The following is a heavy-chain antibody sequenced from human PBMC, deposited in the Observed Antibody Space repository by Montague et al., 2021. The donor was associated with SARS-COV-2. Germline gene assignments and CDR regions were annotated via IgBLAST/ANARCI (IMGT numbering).Heavy chain of an antibody. CDR1: GDSVSSNSVS. J-gene: IGHJ4*02. CDR3: ARERWAVGVSFDY. V-gene: IGHV6-1*01. CDR2: TYYRSKWSN. Sequence: CATSGDSVSSNSVSWNWIRQSPSRGLEWLGRTYYRSKWSNEYALSVKSRITITPDTSTNQFSLQLSSVTPEDTAVYFCARERWAVGVSFDYWGQGTLVTVSS. D-gene: IGHD1-26*01.